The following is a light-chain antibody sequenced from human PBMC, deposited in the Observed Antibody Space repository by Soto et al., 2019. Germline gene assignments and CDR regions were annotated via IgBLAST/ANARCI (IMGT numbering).Light chain of an antibody. CDR2: DVS. CDR1: SREVGGYKY. J-gene: IGLJ1*01. Sequence: QSALTQPASVSGSPGQSITISCTGNSREVGGYKYVSWYQQHPGKAPKLMIYDVSNRPSGVSNRFSGSKSGNTASLTISGLQAEDEADYYCSSYTSSGTQVFGTGTKVTVL. V-gene: IGLV2-14*01. CDR3: SSYTSSGTQV.